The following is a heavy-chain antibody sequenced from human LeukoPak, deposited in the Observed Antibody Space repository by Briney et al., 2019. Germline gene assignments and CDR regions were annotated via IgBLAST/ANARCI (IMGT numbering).Heavy chain of an antibody. Sequence: ASVKVSCKASGYTFTSYGISWVRQAPGQGLEWMGWISSYKSNTNYAQKFQGRVTMTTDTSTSTAYMELRSLRSDDTAVYYCARGKSRGSHIDYWGQGALVTVSS. V-gene: IGHV1-18*01. CDR2: ISSYKSNT. J-gene: IGHJ4*02. D-gene: IGHD1-26*01. CDR1: GYTFTSYG. CDR3: ARGKSRGSHIDY.